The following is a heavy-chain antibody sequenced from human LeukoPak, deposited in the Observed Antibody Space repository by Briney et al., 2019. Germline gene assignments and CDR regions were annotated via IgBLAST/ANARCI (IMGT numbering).Heavy chain of an antibody. CDR2: INHSGST. V-gene: IGHV4-34*01. J-gene: IGHJ4*02. CDR3: ASFRSVTMVRGGRDY. Sequence: SETLSLTCAVYGGSFSGYYWSWIRQPPGKGLEWIGEINHSGSTNYNPSLQSRVTISVDTSKNQFSLKRSSVTAADTAVYYCASFRSVTMVRGGRDYWGQGTLVTVSS. D-gene: IGHD3-10*01. CDR1: GGSFSGYY.